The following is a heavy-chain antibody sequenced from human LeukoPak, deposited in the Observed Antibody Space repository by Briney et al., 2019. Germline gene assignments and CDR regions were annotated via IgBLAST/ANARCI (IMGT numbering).Heavy chain of an antibody. J-gene: IGHJ4*02. CDR2: VHPDGTIS. CDR1: GFTFGDYW. CDR3: ARISYDGSGYYDY. V-gene: IGHV3-74*01. Sequence: PGGSLRLSYAASGFTFGDYWMDWVRQAPGKGLVWVSRVHPDGTISSYADSVKGRFTISRDNAKNTLFLQMNSLRADDTAVYYCARISYDGSGYYDYWGQGTLVTVSS. D-gene: IGHD3-22*01.